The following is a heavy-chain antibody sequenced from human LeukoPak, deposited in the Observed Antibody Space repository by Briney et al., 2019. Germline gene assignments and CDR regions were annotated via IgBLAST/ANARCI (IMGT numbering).Heavy chain of an antibody. D-gene: IGHD3-3*01. Sequence: SETLSLTCTVSGGSISSSSYYWGWIRQPPGKGLEWIGSIYYSGSTYYNPSLKSRVTISADTSKNQFSLKLSSVTAANTAVYYCARQPITIFEVVILNWFDPWGQGTLVTVSS. J-gene: IGHJ5*02. V-gene: IGHV4-39*01. CDR2: IYYSGST. CDR1: GGSISSSSYY. CDR3: ARQPITIFEVVILNWFDP.